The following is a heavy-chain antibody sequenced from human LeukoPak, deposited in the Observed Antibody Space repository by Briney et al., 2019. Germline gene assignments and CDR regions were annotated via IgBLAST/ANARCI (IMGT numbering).Heavy chain of an antibody. D-gene: IGHD2-2*01. CDR2: ISPYNDNT. CDR3: ARALGYQLLSWWFDP. V-gene: IGHV1-18*01. J-gene: IGHJ5*02. Sequence: GASVKLSCKASGYTFTSSVISWVRQAPGQGLEWMGWISPYNDNTNYAQKLQGRVTMTTDTSTSTAYMELRSLRSDDTAVYYCARALGYQLLSWWFDPWGQGTLVTVSS. CDR1: GYTFTSSV.